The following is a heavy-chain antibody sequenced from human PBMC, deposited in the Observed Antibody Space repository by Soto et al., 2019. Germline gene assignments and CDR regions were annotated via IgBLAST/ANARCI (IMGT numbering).Heavy chain of an antibody. CDR1: GYTFTSYG. J-gene: IGHJ5*02. Sequence: GASVKVSCKASGYTFTSYGISWVRQAPGQGLEWMGWISAYNGNTNYAQKLQGRVTMTTDTSTSTAYMELRSLRSDDTAVYYCARGPHLGYYKYCSGGSCGNWFDPWGQGTLVTVSS. V-gene: IGHV1-18*01. CDR2: ISAYNGNT. CDR3: ARGPHLGYYKYCSGGSCGNWFDP. D-gene: IGHD2-15*01.